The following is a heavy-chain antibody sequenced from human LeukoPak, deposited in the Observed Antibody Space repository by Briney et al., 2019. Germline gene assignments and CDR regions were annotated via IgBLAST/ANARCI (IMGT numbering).Heavy chain of an antibody. CDR1: GGSFSGYY. CDR3: AGGTRGSGTYAFDY. J-gene: IGHJ4*02. V-gene: IGHV4-34*01. CDR2: INHSGST. Sequence: PSETLSLTCAVYGGSFSGYYWSWIRQPPGKGLEWIGEINHSGSTNYNPSLKSRVTISVDMSKNLFSLKLSSVTAADTAVYYCAGGTRGSGTYAFDYWGQGTLVTVSS. D-gene: IGHD1-26*01.